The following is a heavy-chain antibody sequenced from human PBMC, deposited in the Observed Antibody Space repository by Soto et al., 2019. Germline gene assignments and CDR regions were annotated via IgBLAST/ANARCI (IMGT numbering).Heavy chain of an antibody. J-gene: IGHJ6*02. V-gene: IGHV4-30-4*01. D-gene: IGHD3-22*01. CDR1: GGSISSGDYY. CDR3: ARMIRSSPNYYYYYGMDV. CDR2: IYYSGST. Sequence: SETLSLTCTVSGGSISSGDYYWSWIRQPPGKGLEWIGYIYYSGSTYYNPSLKSRVTISVDTSKNQFSLKLSSVTAADTAVYYCARMIRSSPNYYYYYGMDVWGQGTTVTVSS.